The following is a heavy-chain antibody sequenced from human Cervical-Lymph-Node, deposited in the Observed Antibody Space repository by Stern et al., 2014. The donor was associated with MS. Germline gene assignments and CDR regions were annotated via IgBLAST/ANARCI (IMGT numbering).Heavy chain of an antibody. CDR2: ISYDGSEK. D-gene: IGHD5-18*01. Sequence: DQLVESGGGVVQPGRSLRLSCAASGFTFSRYAMHWVRQAPGKGLEWVALISYDGSEKYYAYFVKGRFTISRDNSKNTLYLQMNSLRAEDTAVYYCARSRSGYSYDSFDYWGQGTQVTVSS. J-gene: IGHJ4*02. CDR1: GFTFSRYA. V-gene: IGHV3-30*01. CDR3: ARSRSGYSYDSFDY.